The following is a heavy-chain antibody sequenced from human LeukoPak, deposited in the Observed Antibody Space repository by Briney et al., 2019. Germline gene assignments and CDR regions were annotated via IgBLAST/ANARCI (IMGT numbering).Heavy chain of an antibody. Sequence: GGSLRLSCAASGFTFSSYWMSWVRQAPGKGLGWVANIKQDGSEKYYVDSVKGRFTISRDNSKNTLYLQMNSLRAEDTAVYYCAKAGAVVVVAAKYFDYWGQGILVTVSS. V-gene: IGHV3-7*03. CDR1: GFTFSSYW. CDR3: AKAGAVVVVAAKYFDY. J-gene: IGHJ4*02. CDR2: IKQDGSEK. D-gene: IGHD2-15*01.